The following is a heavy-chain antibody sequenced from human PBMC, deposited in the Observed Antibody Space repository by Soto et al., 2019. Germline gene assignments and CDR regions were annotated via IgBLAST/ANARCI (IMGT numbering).Heavy chain of an antibody. CDR3: ARGRVVVVVAATPNWFDP. CDR1: GGSFSGYY. J-gene: IGHJ5*02. CDR2: INHSGST. Sequence: SETLSLTCAVYGGSFSGYYWSWIRQPPGKGLEWIGEINHSGSTNYNPSLKSRVTISVDTSKNQFSLKLSSVTAADTAVYYCARGRVVVVVAATPNWFDPWGQGTLVTVSS. D-gene: IGHD2-15*01. V-gene: IGHV4-34*01.